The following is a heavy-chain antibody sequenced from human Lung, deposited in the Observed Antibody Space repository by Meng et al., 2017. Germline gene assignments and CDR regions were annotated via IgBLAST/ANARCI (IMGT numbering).Heavy chain of an antibody. CDR2: ISSSSA. Sequence: EVQLVESGGGLVKPGGSLRLSCAAPGFTFSSYSMNWVRQAPGKGLEWVSSISSSSAYADSVKGRFTISRDNAKNSLYLQMNSLRAEDTAVYYCVRGRVVVAATPSDYWGQGTLVTVSS. CDR3: VRGRVVVAATPSDY. J-gene: IGHJ4*02. CDR1: GFTFSSYS. V-gene: IGHV3-21*01. D-gene: IGHD2-15*01.